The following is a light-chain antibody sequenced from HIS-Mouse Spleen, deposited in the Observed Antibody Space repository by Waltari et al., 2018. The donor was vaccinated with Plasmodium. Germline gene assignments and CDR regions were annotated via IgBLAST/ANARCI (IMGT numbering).Light chain of an antibody. CDR1: NIGSKS. V-gene: IGLV3-21*02. CDR3: QVWDSSSDHYV. CDR2: DDS. J-gene: IGLJ1*01. Sequence: SYVLTQPPSVSVAPGQTARITCGGTNIGSKSVHWYQQKPGQAPVLEVHDDSDRPSGIPDRFSGSNSGNTATLTIIRCKAGDEADYYCQVWDSSSDHYVFGTGTKVTVL.